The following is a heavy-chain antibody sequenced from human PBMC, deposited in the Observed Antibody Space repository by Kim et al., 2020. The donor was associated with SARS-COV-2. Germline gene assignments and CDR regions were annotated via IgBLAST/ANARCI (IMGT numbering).Heavy chain of an antibody. J-gene: IGHJ3*02. D-gene: IGHD6-13*01. V-gene: IGHV3-48*02. Sequence: YYAASVKGRFTISRDNAKNSLYLQMNSLRDEDTAVYYCARDRAAAGAFDIWGQGTMVTVSS. CDR3: ARDRAAAGAFDI.